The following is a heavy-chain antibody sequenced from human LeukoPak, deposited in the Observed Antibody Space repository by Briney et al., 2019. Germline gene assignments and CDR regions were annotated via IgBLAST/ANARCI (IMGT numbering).Heavy chain of an antibody. D-gene: IGHD3-10*01. J-gene: IGHJ4*02. Sequence: PSETLSLTCTVSGGSINNGYWSWIRQAPGKGLEWIGYIYYSGSTNYNPSLKSRVTISGDTSKNQFSLKLSSVTAADTAVYYCARMAYVSGSASGYYFDYWGQGTPVTVSS. CDR3: ARMAYVSGSASGYYFDY. V-gene: IGHV4-59*08. CDR1: GGSINNGY. CDR2: IYYSGST.